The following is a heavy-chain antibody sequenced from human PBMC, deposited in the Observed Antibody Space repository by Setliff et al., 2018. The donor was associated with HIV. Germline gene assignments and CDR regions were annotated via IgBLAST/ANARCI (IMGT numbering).Heavy chain of an antibody. D-gene: IGHD6-13*01. V-gene: IGHV3-30*02. J-gene: IGHJ4*02. CDR2: IRYDGSDK. CDR3: AKDRLLDGSSWYYLDY. CDR1: GFTFSNYG. Sequence: GGSLRLSCEISGFTFSNYGMHWVRQAPGKGLEWVAFIRYDGSDKYYVDSVKGRFTVSRDNSKNTLYLQMNSLRPEDTDLYYCAKDRLLDGSSWYYLDYWGQGTLVTVSS.